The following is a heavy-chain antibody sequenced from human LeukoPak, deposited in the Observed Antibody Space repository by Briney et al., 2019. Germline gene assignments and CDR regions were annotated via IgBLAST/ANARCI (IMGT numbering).Heavy chain of an antibody. Sequence: SETLSLTCTVSGYSIRSGYYWGWIRQPPGKGLEWIGSFYHSGSTYYNPSLKSRVTISVDTSKNQFSLKLSSVTAADTAVYYCARFGGRYSYGTGLDYWGQGTLVTVSS. J-gene: IGHJ4*02. CDR3: ARFGGRYSYGTGLDY. V-gene: IGHV4-38-2*02. CDR2: FYHSGST. D-gene: IGHD5-18*01. CDR1: GYSIRSGYY.